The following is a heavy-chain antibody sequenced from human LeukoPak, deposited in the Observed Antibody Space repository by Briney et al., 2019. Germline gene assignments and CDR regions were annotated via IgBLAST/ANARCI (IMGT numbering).Heavy chain of an antibody. CDR1: GGSINSYY. Sequence: SETLSLTCTVSGGSINSYYWSWIRQPPGKGLEWIGYIYYSGSTNYNPSLKSRVTISVDTSKNQFSLKLSSVTAADTAVYYCAREVLTHYYDSSGYFDYWGQGTLVTVSS. CDR2: IYYSGST. V-gene: IGHV4-59*01. D-gene: IGHD3-22*01. J-gene: IGHJ4*02. CDR3: AREVLTHYYDSSGYFDY.